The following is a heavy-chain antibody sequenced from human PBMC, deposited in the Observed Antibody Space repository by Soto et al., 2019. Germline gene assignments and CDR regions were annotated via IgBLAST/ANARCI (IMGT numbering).Heavy chain of an antibody. CDR1: GFIFSNYG. Sequence: GGSLRLSCAASGFIFSNYGMHWVRQAPGKGLEWVAVIWYDGSEKYYADSVKGRFTISRDNSKNTLYLQMSSLGAEDTAVYFCAIDILTGSGKLFDIWGQGTLVTVSS. CDR2: IWYDGSEK. D-gene: IGHD3-9*01. J-gene: IGHJ4*02. CDR3: AIDILTGSGKLFDI. V-gene: IGHV3-33*01.